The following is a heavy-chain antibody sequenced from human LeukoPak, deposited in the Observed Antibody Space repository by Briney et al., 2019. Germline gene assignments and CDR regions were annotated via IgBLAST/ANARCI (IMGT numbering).Heavy chain of an antibody. D-gene: IGHD1-26*01. J-gene: IGHJ4*02. CDR1: GGSISSYY. Sequence: SETLSLTCTVSGGSISSYYWSWIRQPPGKGLEWIGYIYNSGSTNYNPSLKSRVTISIDTSKKQFSLKLSSVTAADTAIYYCATWVGARFDYWGQGTLVTVSS. CDR3: ATWVGARFDY. V-gene: IGHV4-4*08. CDR2: IYNSGST.